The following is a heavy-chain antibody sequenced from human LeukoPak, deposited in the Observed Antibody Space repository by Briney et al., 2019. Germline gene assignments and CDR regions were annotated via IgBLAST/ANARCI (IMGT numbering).Heavy chain of an antibody. V-gene: IGHV3-30-3*01. D-gene: IGHD3-22*01. J-gene: IGHJ1*01. CDR1: GFTFSSYA. CDR2: ISYDGSNK. CDR3: ARDMAMIVVVPYFQH. Sequence: GRSLRLSCAASGFTFSSYAMHWVRQAPGKGLEWVAVISYDGSNKCYADSVKGRFTISRDNSKNTLYLQMNSLRAEDTAVYYCARDMAMIVVVPYFQHWGQGTLVTVSS.